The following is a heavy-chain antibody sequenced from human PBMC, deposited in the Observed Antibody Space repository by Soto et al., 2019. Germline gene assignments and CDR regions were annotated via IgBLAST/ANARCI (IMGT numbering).Heavy chain of an antibody. D-gene: IGHD6-19*01. CDR1: GYSFTSCA. CDR3: VRARAVDWYLDL. J-gene: IGHJ2*01. Sequence: QVQVVQSGAEVKKPGASVRLSCKTSGYSFTSCAIHWVRLAPGQRFEWMGWINTDSGNTKYSQKFQGRVTITRDTAASTTYMEVTSLTFEDTATYYCVRARAVDWYLDLWGRGTLVTVSS. V-gene: IGHV1-3*04. CDR2: INTDSGNT.